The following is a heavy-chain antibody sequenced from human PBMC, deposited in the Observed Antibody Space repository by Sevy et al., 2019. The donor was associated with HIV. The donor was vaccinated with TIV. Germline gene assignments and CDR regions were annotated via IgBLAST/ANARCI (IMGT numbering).Heavy chain of an antibody. J-gene: IGHJ4*02. V-gene: IGHV3-21*01. D-gene: IGHD2-2*01. CDR2: ITGGSSYI. CDR3: ARDGGCSSTSRLLYFDC. CDR1: GFTFSSYT. Sequence: GGSLRLSCAASGFTFSSYTMNWVRQAPGKGLEWVSSITGGSSYIYYAHSVKGRFTISRDNAKNSLYLQMNSLRAEDTAVYYCARDGGCSSTSRLLYFDCWGQGSLVTVSS.